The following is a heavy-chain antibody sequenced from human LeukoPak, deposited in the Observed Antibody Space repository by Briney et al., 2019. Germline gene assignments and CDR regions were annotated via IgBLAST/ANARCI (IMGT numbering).Heavy chain of an antibody. D-gene: IGHD4-23*01. CDR1: GGSISSSSYY. Sequence: PSETLSLTCTVSGGSISSSSYYWGWICQPPGKGLEWIGYIYHSGSTYYNPSLKSRVTISVDRSKNQFSLKLSSVTAADTAVYYCARGGGTNYYYYMDVWGKGTTVTVSS. J-gene: IGHJ6*03. CDR3: ARGGGTNYYYYMDV. V-gene: IGHV4-39*07. CDR2: IYHSGST.